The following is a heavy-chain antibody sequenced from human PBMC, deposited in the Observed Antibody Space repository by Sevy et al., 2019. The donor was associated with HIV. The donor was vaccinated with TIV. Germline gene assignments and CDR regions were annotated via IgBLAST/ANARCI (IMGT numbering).Heavy chain of an antibody. D-gene: IGHD7-27*01. CDR3: ARGRLTGIGFDY. V-gene: IGHV1-8*01. CDR2: MNPTTDNT. CDR1: GYTFTSYD. Sequence: ASVKVSRKASGYTFTSYDLNWVRQATGQGLEWMGWMNPTTDNTDHPQKFQGRVTMTRNNSICTAYMELGGVRSEDTGVYCCARGRLTGIGFDYWGQGTLVTVSS. J-gene: IGHJ4*02.